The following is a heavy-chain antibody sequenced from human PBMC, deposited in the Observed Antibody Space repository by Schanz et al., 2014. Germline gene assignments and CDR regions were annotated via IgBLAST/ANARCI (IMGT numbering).Heavy chain of an antibody. J-gene: IGHJ3*02. CDR1: GFTVSNSY. V-gene: IGHV3-66*02. D-gene: IGHD3-10*01. CDR3: ARGIITMVRGGDVGAFDI. Sequence: VQLVDSGGGLVKPGGSLRLSCAASGFTVSNSYIHWVRQAPGKGLEWVSTIYSSGSTYYADSVRGRFTISRDNSQNTLYLQMNTLRTEDTAVYYCARGIITMVRGGDVGAFDIWGQGTMVTVSS. CDR2: IYSSGST.